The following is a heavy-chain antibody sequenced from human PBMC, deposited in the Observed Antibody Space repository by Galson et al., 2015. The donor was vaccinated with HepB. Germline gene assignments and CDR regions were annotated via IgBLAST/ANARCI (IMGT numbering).Heavy chain of an antibody. V-gene: IGHV1-2*02. CDR2: INPNSGGT. D-gene: IGHD1-26*01. CDR1: GYTFTGYY. J-gene: IGHJ5*02. CDR3: ARDLVGATTWSDP. Sequence: SVKVSCKASGYTFTGYYMHWVRQAPGQGLEWMGWINPNSGGTNYAQKFQGRVTMTRDTSISTAYMELSRLRSDDTAVYYCARDLVGATTWSDPWGQGTLVTVSS.